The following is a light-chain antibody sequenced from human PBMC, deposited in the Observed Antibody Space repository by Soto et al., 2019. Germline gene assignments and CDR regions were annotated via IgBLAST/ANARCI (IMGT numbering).Light chain of an antibody. CDR3: QQYNTWPLT. CDR2: GAS. Sequence: EMVMTQSPATLSVSPGERATLSCRASQSVSSNLAWYQQKPGQAPRLLIYGASTRATGIPARFSGSRSGTEFTLTISSLQSEDFAVYYCQQYNTWPLTFGGGTKVEIK. CDR1: QSVSSN. V-gene: IGKV3-15*01. J-gene: IGKJ4*01.